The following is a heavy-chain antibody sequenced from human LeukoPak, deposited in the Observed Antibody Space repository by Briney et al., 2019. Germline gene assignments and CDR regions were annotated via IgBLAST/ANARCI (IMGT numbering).Heavy chain of an antibody. D-gene: IGHD6-6*01. J-gene: IGHJ5*02. CDR1: GGSISSYY. CDR2: IYYSGST. CDR3: ASTFSSSSSPTWFDP. V-gene: IGHV4-59*01. Sequence: KPSETLSLTCTVSGGSISSYYWSWIRQPPGKGLEWIGYIYYSGSTNYNPSLKSRVTISVDTSKNQFSLELSSVTAADTAVYYCASTFSSSSSPTWFDPWGQGTLVTVSS.